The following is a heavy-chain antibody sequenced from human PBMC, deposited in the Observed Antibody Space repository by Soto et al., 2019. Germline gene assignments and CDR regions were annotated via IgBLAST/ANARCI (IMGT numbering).Heavy chain of an antibody. J-gene: IGHJ4*02. V-gene: IGHV4-59*01. CDR3: ARADNRGSILWWFHY. D-gene: IGHD2-21*01. Sequence: PSETLSLTCTVSSGSISGFYWSWIRQPPGKGLEWIGYIYYNGATNYNPSLKSRVTISVDTSKNQFSLKLTSVTAADTAVYYCARADNRGSILWWFHYWGQGSLVTVSS. CDR1: SGSISGFY. CDR2: IYYNGAT.